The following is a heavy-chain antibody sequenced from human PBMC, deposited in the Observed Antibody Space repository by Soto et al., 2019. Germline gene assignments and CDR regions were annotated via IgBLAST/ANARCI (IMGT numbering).Heavy chain of an antibody. CDR3: ARHGGVHAYSSSSKMWFDP. Sequence: SETLSLTCTVSGGSISSYYWSWIRQPPGKGLEWIGYIYYSGSTNYNPSLKSRVTISVDTSKNQFSLKLSSVTAADTAVYYCARHGGVHAYSSSSKMWFDPWGQGTLVTVSS. V-gene: IGHV4-59*08. D-gene: IGHD6-6*01. CDR1: GGSISSYY. J-gene: IGHJ5*02. CDR2: IYYSGST.